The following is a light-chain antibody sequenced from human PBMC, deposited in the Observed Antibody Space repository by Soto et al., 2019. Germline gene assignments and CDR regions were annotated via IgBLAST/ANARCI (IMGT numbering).Light chain of an antibody. V-gene: IGLV1-44*01. CDR1: SYNIGSNT. CDR2: SNN. CDR3: AAWEDILDGVV. J-gene: IGLJ2*01. Sequence: QSVLTQPPSASGTPGQRVTISCSGSSYNIGSNTVNCYQQLPGTAPQLLIYSNNQRPSWVPDRSSLSKCGTSASLGISVLQCVDEGDYYCAAWEDILDGVVFGGGTKLPVL.